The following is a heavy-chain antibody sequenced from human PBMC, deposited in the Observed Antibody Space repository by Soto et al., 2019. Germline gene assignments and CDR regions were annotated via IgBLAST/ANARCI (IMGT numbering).Heavy chain of an antibody. V-gene: IGHV4-31*03. CDR3: ARNDPASTVHVSLHGLDP. Sequence: PSETLSLTCTVSGGSISSGGYYWSWIRQHPGKGLEWIGYIYYSGSTYYNPSLKSRVTISVDTSKNQFSLKLSSVTAADTAVYYCARNDPASTVHVSLHGLDPWGQGTLVTVYS. J-gene: IGHJ5*02. CDR1: GGSISSGGYY. D-gene: IGHD2-2*01. CDR2: IYYSGST.